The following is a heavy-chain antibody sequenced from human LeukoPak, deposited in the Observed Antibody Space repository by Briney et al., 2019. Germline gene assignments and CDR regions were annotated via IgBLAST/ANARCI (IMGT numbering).Heavy chain of an antibody. J-gene: IGHJ4*02. V-gene: IGHV3-30*02. Sequence: GGSLRLSCAASGFTFSSYGMHWVRQAPGKGLEWVAFIRYDGSNKYYADSVKGRFTISRDNSKNTLYLQMNSLRAEDTAVYYCAKDLLQYYYDSSGYYYDYWGQGTLVTVSS. D-gene: IGHD3-22*01. CDR2: IRYDGSNK. CDR3: AKDLLQYYYDSSGYYYDY. CDR1: GFTFSSYG.